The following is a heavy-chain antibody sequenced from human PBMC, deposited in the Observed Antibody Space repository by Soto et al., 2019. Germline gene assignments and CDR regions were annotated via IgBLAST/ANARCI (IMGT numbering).Heavy chain of an antibody. D-gene: IGHD6-19*01. J-gene: IGHJ3*02. Sequence: PGESLKISCKGSGHSFTSYWISWVRQMPGKGLEWMGRIDPSDSYTNYSPSFQGHVTISADKSISTAYLQWSSLKASDTAMCYCASLPGYSSGSDAFDIWGQGTMVTVSS. CDR2: IDPSDSYT. CDR1: GHSFTSYW. V-gene: IGHV5-10-1*01. CDR3: ASLPGYSSGSDAFDI.